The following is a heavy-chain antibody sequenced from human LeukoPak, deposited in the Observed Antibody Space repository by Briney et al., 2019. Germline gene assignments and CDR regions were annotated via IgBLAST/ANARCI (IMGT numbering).Heavy chain of an antibody. CDR1: GFTFSSYG. V-gene: IGHV3-33*01. J-gene: IGHJ4*02. D-gene: IGHD2-15*01. CDR2: IWYDGNNK. Sequence: GGSLRLSCAASGFTFSSYGMHWVRQAPGKGLEWVALIWYDGNNKYYADSVKGRFTISRDNSKNTLYLQLNSLRAEDTAVYYCARQHCSGGDCYFFDWGXGTLVTVSS. CDR3: ARQHCSGGDCYFFD.